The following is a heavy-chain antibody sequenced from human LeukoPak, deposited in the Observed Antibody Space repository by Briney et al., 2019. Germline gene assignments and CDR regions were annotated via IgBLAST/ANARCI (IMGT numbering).Heavy chain of an antibody. J-gene: IGHJ4*02. V-gene: IGHV3-11*01. D-gene: IGHD3-22*01. CDR2: ISSSGSTI. CDR1: GFTFSDYY. CDR3: ARGDYDTSGYYSWTYYFDY. Sequence: GGSLRLSCAASGFTFSDYYMSWIRQTPGKGLEWVSYISSSGSTIYYADSVKGRFTISRDNAKNSLYLQMTSLRAEGTAVYYCARGDYDTSGYYSWTYYFDYWGQGTLVTVSS.